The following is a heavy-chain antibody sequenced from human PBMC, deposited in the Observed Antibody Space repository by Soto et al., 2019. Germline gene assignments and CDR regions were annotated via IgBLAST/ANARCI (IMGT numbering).Heavy chain of an antibody. V-gene: IGHV1-69*04. D-gene: IGHD2-15*01. J-gene: IGHJ3*02. CDR3: ARDAGYCSGGSCYSGAFDI. CDR1: GGTFSSYT. CDR2: IIPILGIA. Sequence: SVKVSCKASGGTFSSYTISWVRQAPGQGLEWMGRIIPILGIANYAQKFQGRVTVTADKSTSTAYMELSSLRAEDTAVYYCARDAGYCSGGSCYSGAFDIWGQGTMVTVSS.